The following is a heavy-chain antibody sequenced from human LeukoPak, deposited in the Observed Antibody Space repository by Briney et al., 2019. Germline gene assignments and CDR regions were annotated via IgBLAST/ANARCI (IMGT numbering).Heavy chain of an antibody. CDR2: ISAYNGNT. V-gene: IGHV1-18*01. CDR1: GYTFTSYG. CDR3: ARGSKKFTIFGVVTGSDWFDP. D-gene: IGHD3-3*01. Sequence: ASVKVSCMASGYTFTSYGISWVRQAPGQGLEWMGWISAYNGNTNYAQKLQGRVTMTTDTSTSTAYMELRSLRSDDTAVYYCARGSKKFTIFGVVTGSDWFDPWGQGTLVTVSS. J-gene: IGHJ5*02.